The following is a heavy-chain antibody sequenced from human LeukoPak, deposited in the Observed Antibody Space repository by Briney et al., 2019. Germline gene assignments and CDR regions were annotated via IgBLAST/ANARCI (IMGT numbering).Heavy chain of an antibody. V-gene: IGHV4-31*03. J-gene: IGHJ4*02. Sequence: SQTLSLTCTVSGGSISSGGYYWSWIRQHPGKGLEWIGYIYYSGSTYYNPSLKSRATISVDTSKNQFSLKLSSVTAADTAVYYCARESPDYYDSSGYYFDYWGQGTLVTVSS. CDR3: ARESPDYYDSSGYYFDY. D-gene: IGHD3-22*01. CDR1: GGSISSGGYY. CDR2: IYYSGST.